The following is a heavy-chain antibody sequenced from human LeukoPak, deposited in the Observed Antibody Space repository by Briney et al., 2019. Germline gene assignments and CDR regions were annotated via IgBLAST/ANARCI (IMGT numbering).Heavy chain of an antibody. D-gene: IGHD3-10*01. V-gene: IGHV3-9*01. J-gene: IGHJ4*02. CDR1: GFTFDDYA. CDR3: ARVGLYGSGSYTENHFDY. CDR2: ISWNSNSI. Sequence: PGGSPRLSCATSGFTFDDYAMHWVRQAPEKGLEWVSGISWNSNSIGYADSVKGRFTISRDNAKNSLYLQMNSLRVEDTALYYCARVGLYGSGSYTENHFDYWGQGTLVTVSS.